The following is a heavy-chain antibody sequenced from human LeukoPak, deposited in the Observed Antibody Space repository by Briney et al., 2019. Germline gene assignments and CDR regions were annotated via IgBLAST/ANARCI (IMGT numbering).Heavy chain of an antibody. D-gene: IGHD3-22*01. CDR3: TTGPTYYYDSSGDLESRFNDY. J-gene: IGHJ4*02. V-gene: IGHV3-73*01. CDR2: IRSKANSYAT. Sequence: GGSLRLSCAASGFTFSGSAMHWVRQASGKGLEWVGRIRSKANSYATAYAASVKGRFTISRDDSKNTAYLQVNSLKTEDTAVYYCTTGPTYYYDSSGDLESRFNDYWGQGTLVTVSS. CDR1: GFTFSGSA.